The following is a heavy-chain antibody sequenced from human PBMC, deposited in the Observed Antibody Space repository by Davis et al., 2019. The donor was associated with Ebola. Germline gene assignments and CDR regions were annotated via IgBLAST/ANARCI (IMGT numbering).Heavy chain of an antibody. Sequence: GGSLRLSCKASGYSFTTYWIVWVRQLPGKGLECMGIIFPGDSDTRYSPSFQGQVTISADKSTKTAFLQWSSLKASDTAIYYCASLRRTITGMDDSFDIWGQGTMVTVFS. CDR2: IFPGDSDT. CDR3: ASLRRTITGMDDSFDI. CDR1: GYSFTTYW. J-gene: IGHJ3*02. V-gene: IGHV5-51*01. D-gene: IGHD2-8*02.